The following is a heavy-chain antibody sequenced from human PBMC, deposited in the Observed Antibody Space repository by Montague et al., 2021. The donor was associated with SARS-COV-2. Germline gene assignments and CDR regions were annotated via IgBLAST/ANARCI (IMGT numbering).Heavy chain of an antibody. CDR1: GGSISSYY. J-gene: IGHJ4*02. CDR3: ARDFDY. V-gene: IGHV4-59*01. CDR2: MYYSGST. Sequence: SETLSLTCTVSGGSISSYYWCCMLRPPPKRLLWISYMYYSGSTTYNPSLKSRVTLSVDTSKNQFSLKMSSVTAADTAVYYCARDFDYWGQGTLVTVSS.